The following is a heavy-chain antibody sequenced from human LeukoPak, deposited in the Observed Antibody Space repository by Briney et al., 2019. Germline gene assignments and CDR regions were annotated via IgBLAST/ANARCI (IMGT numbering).Heavy chain of an antibody. D-gene: IGHD3-22*01. J-gene: IGHJ1*01. CDR2: IYYSGST. V-gene: IGHV4-59*01. CDR1: GGSISSYY. Sequence: SETLSLTCTVSGGSISSYYWSWLRQPPGKGLEWIGYIYYSGSTNYNPSLKSRVTISVDTSKNQFSLKLSSVTAADTAVYYCARGSGTMKHWGQGTLVTVSS. CDR3: ARGSGTMKH.